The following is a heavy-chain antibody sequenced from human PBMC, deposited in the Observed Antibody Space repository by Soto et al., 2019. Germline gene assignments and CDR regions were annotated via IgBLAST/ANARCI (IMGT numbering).Heavy chain of an antibody. D-gene: IGHD2-21*02. J-gene: IGHJ4*02. CDR2: ISAYNGNT. V-gene: IGHV1-18*01. CDR3: ARVRYIVVVTEGLGY. CDR1: GYTFTSYG. Sequence: ASVKVSCKASGYTFTSYGISWVRQAPGQGLEWMGWISAYNGNTNYAQKLQGRVTMTTDTSTSTAYMELRSLRSDDTAVYYCARVRYIVVVTEGLGYWGQGTLVTVSS.